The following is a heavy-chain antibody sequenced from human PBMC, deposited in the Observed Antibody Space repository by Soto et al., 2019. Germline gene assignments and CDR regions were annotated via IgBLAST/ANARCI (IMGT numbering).Heavy chain of an antibody. V-gene: IGHV1-8*02. CDR2: MNPNTGNT. CDR1: GYTFTDFD. J-gene: IGHJ4*02. Sequence: QVQLVQSGPEVKKPGAPVKISCQASGYTFTDFDINWVRQATGQGLEWMGWMNPNTGNTRYAQRFQGRLIMTRDTSINTAYMEMGSLSSEDTAVYYCARGKLATLTDFWGQGTLGTVSS. CDR3: ARGKLATLTDF. D-gene: IGHD3-9*01.